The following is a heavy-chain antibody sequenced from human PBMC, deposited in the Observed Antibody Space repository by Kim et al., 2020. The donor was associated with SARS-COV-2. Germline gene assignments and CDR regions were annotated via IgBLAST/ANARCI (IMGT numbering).Heavy chain of an antibody. D-gene: IGHD2-2*01. CDR2: IYPGDSDT. Sequence: GESLKISCKGSGYSFTSYWIGWVRQMPGKGLEWMGIIYPGDSDTRYSPSFQGQVTISADKSISTAYLQWSSLKASDTAMYYCARHPEVVVPAGFPEPDKNWFDPWGQGTLVTVSS. CDR3: ARHPEVVVPAGFPEPDKNWFDP. V-gene: IGHV5-51*01. J-gene: IGHJ5*02. CDR1: GYSFTSYW.